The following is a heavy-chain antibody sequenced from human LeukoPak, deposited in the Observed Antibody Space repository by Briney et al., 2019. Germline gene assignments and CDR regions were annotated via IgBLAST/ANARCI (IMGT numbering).Heavy chain of an antibody. CDR3: ARGDSSGSFDY. Sequence: SETLSLTCTVSGGSISSYYWSWIRQPAGKGLEWIRRIYTSGGTNYNPSLKSRVTMSVDTSKNQFSLKLSSVTAADTAVYYCARGDSSGSFDYWGQGTLVTVSS. CDR1: GGSISSYY. CDR2: IYTSGGT. V-gene: IGHV4-4*07. D-gene: IGHD3-22*01. J-gene: IGHJ4*02.